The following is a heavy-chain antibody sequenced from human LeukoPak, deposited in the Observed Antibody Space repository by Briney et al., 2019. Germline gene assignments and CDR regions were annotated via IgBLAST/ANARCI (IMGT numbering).Heavy chain of an antibody. CDR1: GYTLTSYG. J-gene: IGHJ4*02. CDR2: ITAYNDNT. Sequence: ASVKVSCKAAGYTLTSYGISWVRQAPGRGLEWMGRITAYNDNTKYAQKFQGRVTMTTDTSTNTAYMELRSLRSDDTAVYYCARIRGSYFVHYFDYWGQGTRITVSS. CDR3: ARIRGSYFVHYFDY. D-gene: IGHD1-26*01. V-gene: IGHV1-18*01.